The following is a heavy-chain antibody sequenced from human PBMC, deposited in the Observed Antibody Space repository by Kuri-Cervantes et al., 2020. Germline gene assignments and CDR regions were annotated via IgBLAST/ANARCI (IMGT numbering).Heavy chain of an antibody. V-gene: IGHV4-38-2*01. CDR1: GYSISSGYY. CDR3: ARSWSGSYPDAFDI. D-gene: IGHD1-26*01. J-gene: IGHJ3*02. Sequence: SETLSLTCAVSGYSISSGYYWGWIRQPPGKGLEWIGSIYHSGSTYYNPSLKSRVTISVDTSRNQFSLKLSSVTAADTAVYYCARSWSGSYPDAFDIWGQGTMVTVSS. CDR2: IYHSGST.